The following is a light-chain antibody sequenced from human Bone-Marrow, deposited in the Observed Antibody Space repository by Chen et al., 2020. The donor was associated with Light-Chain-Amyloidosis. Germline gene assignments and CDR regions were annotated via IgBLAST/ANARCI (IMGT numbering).Light chain of an antibody. CDR1: NIGSTS. CDR2: DDS. Sequence: SYVLTQPSSVSVAPGQTATIACGGNNIGSTSVHWYQQTPGQAPLLVVYDDSDRPSGIPERLSGSNSGNTAPLTISRVEDGDEADYYCQVWDRRSDRPVFGGGTKLTVL. J-gene: IGLJ3*02. V-gene: IGLV3-21*02. CDR3: QVWDRRSDRPV.